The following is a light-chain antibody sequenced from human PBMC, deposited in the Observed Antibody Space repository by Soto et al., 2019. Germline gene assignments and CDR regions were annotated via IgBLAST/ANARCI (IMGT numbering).Light chain of an antibody. CDR2: GAS. J-gene: IGKJ3*01. V-gene: IGKV3-11*01. CDR3: QXRSNWPPT. Sequence: VLTQYPATLSLSPGERATLSCRASQSVSSYLAWYQQKPGRAPRLLIYGASSRATGIPDRFSGSGSGTDLTLTISRLEPEDFAVYYCQXRSNWPPTCGPGTKVDIK. CDR1: QSVSSY.